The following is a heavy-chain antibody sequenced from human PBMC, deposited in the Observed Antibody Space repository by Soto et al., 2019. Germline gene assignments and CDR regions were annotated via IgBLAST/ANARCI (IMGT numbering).Heavy chain of an antibody. V-gene: IGHV3-30*03. CDR3: AAEYSSSSELGY. D-gene: IGHD6-6*01. J-gene: IGHJ4*02. CDR1: GFTFSNYG. Sequence: QVQLVESGGGVVQPGRSLRLSCPASGFTFSNYGMHWVRQAPGKGLEWVAVISYDGSRNSYADAVKGRFTISRDNSKNTLYLQMNSLRGEDTAVYYFAAEYSSSSELGYWGQGTLVTVSS. CDR2: ISYDGSRN.